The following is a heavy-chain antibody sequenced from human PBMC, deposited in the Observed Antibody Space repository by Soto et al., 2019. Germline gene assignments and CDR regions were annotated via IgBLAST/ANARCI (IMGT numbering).Heavy chain of an antibody. CDR3: ALAPAAHVLH. CDR1: GGSLSGYY. CDR2: INHSGTT. Sequence: SETLSLTCAVYGGSLSGYYWSWIRQPPGKGLEWIGEINHSGTTNYNPSLKSRVTISVDTSKNQFSLKLNSVTAADTAVYHCALAPAAHVLHWGQGTLVTVSS. D-gene: IGHD2-2*01. J-gene: IGHJ1*01. V-gene: IGHV4-34*01.